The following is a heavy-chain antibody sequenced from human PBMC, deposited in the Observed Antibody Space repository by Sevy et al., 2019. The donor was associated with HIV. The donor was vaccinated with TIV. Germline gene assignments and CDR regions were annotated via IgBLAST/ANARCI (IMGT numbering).Heavy chain of an antibody. Sequence: ASVKVSCKASGGTCSSSAISWVRQAPGQGLEWMGGIFPIFATANYAQKFQGRLTITADESTCTAYMELSSLRSDDTAVYYCTSGLAVSVDDWGQGTLVTVSS. J-gene: IGHJ4*02. CDR3: TSGLAVSVDD. CDR1: GGTCSSSA. CDR2: IFPIFATA. V-gene: IGHV1-69*13. D-gene: IGHD6-19*01.